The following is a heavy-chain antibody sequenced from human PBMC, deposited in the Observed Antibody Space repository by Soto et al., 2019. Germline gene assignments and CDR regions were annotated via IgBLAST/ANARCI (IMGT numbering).Heavy chain of an antibody. J-gene: IGHJ6*02. CDR3: ARGSYSSGWYRVEDYYYGMDV. V-gene: IGHV1-69*13. D-gene: IGHD6-19*01. Sequence: SVKVSCKASGGTFSSYAISWVLQAPGQGLEWMGGIIPIFGTANYAQKFQGRVTITADESTSTAYTELSSLRSEDTAVYYCARGSYSSGWYRVEDYYYGMDVWGQGTTVTVSS. CDR1: GGTFSSYA. CDR2: IIPIFGTA.